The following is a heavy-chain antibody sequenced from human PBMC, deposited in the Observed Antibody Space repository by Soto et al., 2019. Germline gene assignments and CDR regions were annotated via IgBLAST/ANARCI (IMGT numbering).Heavy chain of an antibody. J-gene: IGHJ6*02. CDR3: AREAPMDV. CDR1: GFTVSSKY. CDR2: IWSAGLI. Sequence: DVQLVETGGELIQPGGSLRLSCEDSGFTVSSKYMSWVRQATGKGLEWISVIWSAGLIYYADSVRGRFTISGDISKNILDLEMTSLRADDTAVYYCAREAPMDVWGQGTTVTVSS. V-gene: IGHV3-53*02.